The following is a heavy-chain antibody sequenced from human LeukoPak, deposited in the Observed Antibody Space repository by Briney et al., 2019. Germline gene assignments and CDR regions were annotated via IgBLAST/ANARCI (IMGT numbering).Heavy chain of an antibody. CDR1: GFTFSSYA. CDR2: ITGGGDTT. V-gene: IGHV3-23*01. J-gene: IGHJ4*02. Sequence: GGSLRLSCAASGFTFSSYAMTWVRQAPGKGLEWVSAITGGGDTTYYADSVKGRFTISRDNSKNTLYLQMNSLRAEDTAVYYCAGGWGFDYWGQGTLVTVSS. CDR3: AGGWGFDY. D-gene: IGHD1-26*01.